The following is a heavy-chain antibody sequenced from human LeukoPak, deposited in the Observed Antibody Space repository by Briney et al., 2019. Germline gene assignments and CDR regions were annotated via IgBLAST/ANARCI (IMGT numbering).Heavy chain of an antibody. CDR2: ISSSSSTI. CDR1: GFTFSSYS. V-gene: IGHV3-48*04. D-gene: IGHD3-10*01. J-gene: IGHJ3*02. CDR3: ASRELWFGDSAFDI. Sequence: GGSLRLSCAASGFTFSSYSMNWVRQAPGKGLEWVSYISSSSSTIYYADSVKGRFTISRDNAKNSLYLQMNSLRAEDTAVYYCASRELWFGDSAFDIWGQGTMVTVSS.